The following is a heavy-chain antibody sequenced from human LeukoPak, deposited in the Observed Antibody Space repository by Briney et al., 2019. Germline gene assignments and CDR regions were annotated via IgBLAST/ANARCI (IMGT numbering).Heavy chain of an antibody. CDR2: ISRSGSTK. D-gene: IGHD2-21*02. CDR3: AKVVVVTAMGSSDAFDI. V-gene: IGHV3-11*04. CDR1: GFTFSDYN. J-gene: IGHJ3*02. Sequence: GGSLRLSCAASGFTFSDYNMRWIRQAPGKGLEWVSSISRSGSTKYYADSVKGRFTISRDNAKNTLYLQMNSLRAEDTAVYYCAKVVVVTAMGSSDAFDIWGQGTMVTVSS.